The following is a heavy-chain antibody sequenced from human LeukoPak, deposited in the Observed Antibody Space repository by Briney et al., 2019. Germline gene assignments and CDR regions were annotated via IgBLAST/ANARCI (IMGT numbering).Heavy chain of an antibody. V-gene: IGHV4-4*07. CDR3: ARVQAVVGATRTDAFDI. J-gene: IGHJ3*02. D-gene: IGHD1-26*01. CDR2: IYTSGST. Sequence: SETLSLTCTVSGGSISSYYWSWIRQPAGKGLEWIGRIYTSGSTNYNPSLKSRVTMSVDTSKNQFSLKLSSVIAADTAVYYCARVQAVVGATRTDAFDIWGQGTMVTVSS. CDR1: GGSISSYY.